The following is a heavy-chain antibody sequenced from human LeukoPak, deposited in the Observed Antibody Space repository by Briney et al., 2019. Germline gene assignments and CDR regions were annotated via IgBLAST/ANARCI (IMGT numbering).Heavy chain of an antibody. CDR1: GFTFSSYS. CDR2: ISSSSSYI. CDR3: ARVYYDSSYYYYYMDV. J-gene: IGHJ6*03. V-gene: IGHV3-21*01. Sequence: GGSLRLSCAASGFTFSSYSMNWVRQAPGKGLEWVSSISSSSSYIYYADSVKGRFTTSRDNAKNSLYLQMNSLRAEDTAVYYCARVYYDSSYYYYYMDVWGKGTTVTVSS. D-gene: IGHD3-22*01.